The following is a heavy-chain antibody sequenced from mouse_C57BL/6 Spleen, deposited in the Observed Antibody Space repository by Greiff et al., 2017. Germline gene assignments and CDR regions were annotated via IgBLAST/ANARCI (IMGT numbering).Heavy chain of an antibody. D-gene: IGHD1-1*01. CDR2: ISYDGSN. J-gene: IGHJ3*01. CDR1: GYSITSGYY. Sequence: EVQLQQSGPGLVKPSQSLSLTCSVTGYSITSGYYWNWIRQFPGNKLEWMGYISYDGSNNYNPSLKNRISITRDTSKNQFFLKLNSVTTEDTATYYCARAPIDYYGSSYGFAYWGQGTLVTVSA. V-gene: IGHV3-6*01. CDR3: ARAPIDYYGSSYGFAY.